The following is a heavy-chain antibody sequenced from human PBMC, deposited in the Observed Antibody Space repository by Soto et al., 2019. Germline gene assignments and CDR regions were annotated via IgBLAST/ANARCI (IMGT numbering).Heavy chain of an antibody. CDR2: ILFDGDKK. CDR1: GFTFENYA. J-gene: IGHJ6*02. V-gene: IGHV3-30-3*01. D-gene: IGHD4-17*01. Sequence: QAQLVESGGGVVQPGRSLRLSCAASGFTFENYALHWVRQGPGKGLEWVAVILFDGDKKYYADSVKGRFTISRDNFKNTLYLQMNNLRVEDAALYFCAREDDYGYRYINYGLDVWGQGTTVTVSS. CDR3: AREDDYGYRYINYGLDV.